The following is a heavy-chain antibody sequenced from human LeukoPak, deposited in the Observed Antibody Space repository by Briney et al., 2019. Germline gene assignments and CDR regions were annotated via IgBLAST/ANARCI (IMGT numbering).Heavy chain of an antibody. J-gene: IGHJ4*02. CDR2: ISSSSSYT. Sequence: GGSLRLSCAASGFTFNNYAMSWVRQAPGKGLEWVSYISSSSSYTNYADSVKGRFTISRDNAKNSLYLQMNSLRAEDTAVDYCAARRSYDILTGYYLWGQGTLVTVSS. D-gene: IGHD3-9*01. CDR3: AARRSYDILTGYYL. V-gene: IGHV3-11*06. CDR1: GFTFNNYA.